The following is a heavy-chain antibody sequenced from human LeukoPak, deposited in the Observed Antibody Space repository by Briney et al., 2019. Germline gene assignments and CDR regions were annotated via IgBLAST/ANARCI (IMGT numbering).Heavy chain of an antibody. CDR3: ARSSYSSSSSV. V-gene: IGHV3-7*03. CDR2: IKEDGSKK. D-gene: IGHD6-6*01. CDR1: GFTFSRYW. Sequence: GGSLRLSCAASGFTFSRYWMTWVRQAPGKGLEWVANIKEDGSKKNYVDSVKGRFTISRDNAKNSLYLQINSLRAEDTAVYYCARSSYSSSSSVWGQGTMATVSS. J-gene: IGHJ3*01.